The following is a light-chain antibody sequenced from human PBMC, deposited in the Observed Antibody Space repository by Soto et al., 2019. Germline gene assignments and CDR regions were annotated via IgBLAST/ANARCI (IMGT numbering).Light chain of an antibody. Sequence: DIQMTQSPSTLSASVGDSVTITCRASQSITIWLAWYQQKPGKAPKLLIYDASSLEGGVPSRFSGSGSGTEFTLTNCGLQPDNFATCYCQQYNSFWWTFGQGTKVDIK. J-gene: IGKJ1*01. CDR3: QQYNSFWWT. V-gene: IGKV1-5*01. CDR1: QSITIW. CDR2: DAS.